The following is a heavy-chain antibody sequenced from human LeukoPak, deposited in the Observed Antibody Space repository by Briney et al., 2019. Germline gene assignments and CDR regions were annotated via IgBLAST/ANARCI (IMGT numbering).Heavy chain of an antibody. CDR2: ISYDGSNK. CDR3: AKALTSGWYLDAFNI. D-gene: IGHD6-19*01. Sequence: GGSLRLSCAASGFTFSSCGTHWVRQAPGKGLEWVAVISYDGSNKYYADSVKGRFTISRDNSKNTLFLEMNSLRAGDTAVYYCAKALTSGWYLDAFNIWGQGTMVTVSS. V-gene: IGHV3-30*18. J-gene: IGHJ3*02. CDR1: GFTFSSCG.